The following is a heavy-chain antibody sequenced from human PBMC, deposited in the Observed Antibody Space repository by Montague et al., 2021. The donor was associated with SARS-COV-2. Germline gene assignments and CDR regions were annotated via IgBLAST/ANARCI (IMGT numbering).Heavy chain of an antibody. Sequence: SETLSLTCSVSGDSMSGSNSYWGWIRQPPGTGLESIGSISYTGSTSYNASLKSRVTISVDTSKNQFSLKLSSVTAADTAVYYCARGFDYWGQGTLVTVSS. CDR1: GDSMSGSNSY. J-gene: IGHJ4*02. CDR2: ISYTGST. V-gene: IGHV4-39*07. CDR3: ARGFDY.